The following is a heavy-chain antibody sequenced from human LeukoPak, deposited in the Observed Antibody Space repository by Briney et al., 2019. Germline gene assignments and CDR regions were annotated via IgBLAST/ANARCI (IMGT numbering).Heavy chain of an antibody. CDR3: ARDGPSTILGGFGYFDY. V-gene: IGHV3-23*01. D-gene: IGHD3-3*01. J-gene: IGHJ4*02. Sequence: GGSLRLSCAASGFTFSSYAMSWVRQAPGKGLEWVSAISGSGGSTYYADSVKGRFTISRDNSKNTLYLQMNSLRAEDTAVYYCARDGPSTILGGFGYFDYWGQGTLVTVSS. CDR1: GFTFSSYA. CDR2: ISGSGGST.